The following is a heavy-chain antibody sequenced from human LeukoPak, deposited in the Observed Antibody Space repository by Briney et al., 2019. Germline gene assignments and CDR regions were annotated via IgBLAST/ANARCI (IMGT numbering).Heavy chain of an antibody. J-gene: IGHJ6*02. CDR1: GFTFSSYA. CDR3: ARVYCSSTSCTFYYYYGMDV. CDR2: ISYDGSNK. V-gene: IGHV3-30-3*01. Sequence: GGSLRLSCAASGFTFSSYAMHWVRQAPGKGLEWVAVISYDGSNKYYADSVKGRFTISRDNSKNTLYLQMNRLRAEDTAVYYCARVYCSSTSCTFYYYYGMDVWGQGTTVTVSS. D-gene: IGHD2-2*01.